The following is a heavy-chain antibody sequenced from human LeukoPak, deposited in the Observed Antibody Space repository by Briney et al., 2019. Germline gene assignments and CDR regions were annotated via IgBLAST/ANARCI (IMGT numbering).Heavy chain of an antibody. Sequence: GASVKVSCKASGYTFTGYYMHWVRQAPGQGLEWMGWINPNSGGTNYAQKFQGWVTMTRDTSISTAYMELSRLRSDDTAVYYCARAVRTIFGVVTYYFDYWGQGTPVTVSS. D-gene: IGHD3-3*01. V-gene: IGHV1-2*04. J-gene: IGHJ4*02. CDR3: ARAVRTIFGVVTYYFDY. CDR1: GYTFTGYY. CDR2: INPNSGGT.